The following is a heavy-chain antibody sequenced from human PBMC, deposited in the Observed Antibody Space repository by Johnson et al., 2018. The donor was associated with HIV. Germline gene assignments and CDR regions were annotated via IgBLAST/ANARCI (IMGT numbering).Heavy chain of an antibody. V-gene: IGHV3-53*01. CDR2: ISAGTDGP. D-gene: IGHD1-14*01. CDR1: GFTVSSNY. J-gene: IGHJ3*01. Sequence: VQLVESGGGLIQPGGSLRLSCAASGFTVSSNYMSWVRQAPGKGLEWVSAISAGTDGPYYADSVKGRFTISRDNSKNTVYLLMNRLRAEDTAVYYCAKETQYKVGWDAFDLWGQGTMVTVSS. CDR3: AKETQYKVGWDAFDL.